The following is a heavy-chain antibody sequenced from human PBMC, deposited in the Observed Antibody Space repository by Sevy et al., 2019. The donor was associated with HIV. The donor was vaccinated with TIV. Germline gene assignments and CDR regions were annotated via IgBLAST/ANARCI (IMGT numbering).Heavy chain of an antibody. V-gene: IGHV1-18*01. J-gene: IGHJ6*02. D-gene: IGHD2-2*01. CDR1: GYTFTNYG. CDR2: ITTYNGKT. Sequence: ASVKISCKASGYTFTNYGITWVRQAPGQGLEWMGWITTYNGKTNYVEKLQGRVTMTTDTSTSTAYMELRSLRSDDTAVYYCARVHGLVPAAIYPNHGMDVWGQGTTVTVSS. CDR3: ARVHGLVPAAIYPNHGMDV.